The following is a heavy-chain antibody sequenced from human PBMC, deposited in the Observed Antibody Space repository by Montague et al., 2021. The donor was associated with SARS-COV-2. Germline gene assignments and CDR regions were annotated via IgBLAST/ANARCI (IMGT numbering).Heavy chain of an antibody. D-gene: IGHD1-26*01. CDR1: GFSLSTSGVG. J-gene: IGHJ3*02. CDR2: XYWDDDK. V-gene: IGHV2-5*02. Sequence: PALVKPTQTLTLTCTFSGFSLSTSGVGVGWIRQPPGKALEWLALXYWDDDKRYSPSLKSRLTITKDTSKNQVVLTMTNMDPVDTATYYCAHRRGLLLSDAFDIWGKGTMVTVSS. CDR3: AHRRGLLLSDAFDI.